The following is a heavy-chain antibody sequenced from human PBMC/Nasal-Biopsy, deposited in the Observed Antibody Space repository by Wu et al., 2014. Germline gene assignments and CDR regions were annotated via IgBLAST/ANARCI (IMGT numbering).Heavy chain of an antibody. CDR1: GGSISSYY. CDR3: AREFAAGQFDY. J-gene: IGHJ4*02. V-gene: IGHV4-59*01. Sequence: TLSLTCTVSGGSISSYYWSWIRQPAGKGLDWIGYIYYTGSTNYSPSLKSRVTMSVDTSKNQFSLKLSSVTAADTAVYYCAREFAAGQFDYWGQGTLVTVSS. D-gene: IGHD6-13*01. CDR2: IYYTGST.